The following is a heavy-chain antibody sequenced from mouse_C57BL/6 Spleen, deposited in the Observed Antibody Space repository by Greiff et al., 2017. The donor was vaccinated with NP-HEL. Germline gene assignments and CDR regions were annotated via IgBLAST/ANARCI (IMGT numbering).Heavy chain of an antibody. V-gene: IGHV1-59*01. D-gene: IGHD3-2*02. Sequence: QVQLQQSGAELVRPGTSVKLSCKASGYTFTSYWMHWVKQRPGQGLEWIGVIDPSDSYTNYNQKFKGKATLTVDTSSSTAYMQLSSLTSEDSAVYYCAREAQATGYWYFDVWGTGTTVTVSS. J-gene: IGHJ1*03. CDR1: GYTFTSYW. CDR3: AREAQATGYWYFDV. CDR2: IDPSDSYT.